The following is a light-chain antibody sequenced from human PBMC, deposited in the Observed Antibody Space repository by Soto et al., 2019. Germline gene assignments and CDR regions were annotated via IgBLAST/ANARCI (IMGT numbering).Light chain of an antibody. CDR2: AAS. CDR3: QQANSFPLS. V-gene: IGKV1-12*01. J-gene: IGKJ4*01. CDR1: QGISSW. Sequence: DMQITQSASSFSSSVVARIKITCRASQGISSWLAWYQQKPGKAPKLLIYAASSLQSGVPSRFIGIGSGTDFTLAMRCRQPGEFATYYCQQANSFPLSVGGGTKVENK.